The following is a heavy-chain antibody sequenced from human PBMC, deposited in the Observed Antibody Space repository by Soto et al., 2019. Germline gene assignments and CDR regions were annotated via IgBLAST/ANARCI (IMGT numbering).Heavy chain of an antibody. CDR3: ARAPVGYCSGGSCYSFAFDI. J-gene: IGHJ3*02. CDR1: GFTFSSYS. CDR2: ISSSSSYI. D-gene: IGHD2-15*01. Sequence: GGSLRLSCAASGFTFSSYSMNWVRQAPGKGLEWVSSISSSSSYIYYADSVKGRFTISRDNAKNSLYLQMNSLRAEDTAVYYCARAPVGYCSGGSCYSFAFDIWGQWTMVTVSS. V-gene: IGHV3-21*01.